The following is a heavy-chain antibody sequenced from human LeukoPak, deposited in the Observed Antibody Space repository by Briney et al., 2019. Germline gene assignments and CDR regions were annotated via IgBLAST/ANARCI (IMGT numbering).Heavy chain of an antibody. V-gene: IGHV4-38-2*02. Sequence: PSETLSLTCTVSGYSISSGYYWGWIRQPPGKGLEWIGSIYHSGSTYYNPSLKSRLTISVDTSKNQFSLKLRSVTAADTAVYYCARGYCSGGSCYSYYYYNYMDVWGKGTTVTVSS. D-gene: IGHD2-15*01. J-gene: IGHJ6*03. CDR2: IYHSGST. CDR3: ARGYCSGGSCYSYYYYNYMDV. CDR1: GYSISSGYY.